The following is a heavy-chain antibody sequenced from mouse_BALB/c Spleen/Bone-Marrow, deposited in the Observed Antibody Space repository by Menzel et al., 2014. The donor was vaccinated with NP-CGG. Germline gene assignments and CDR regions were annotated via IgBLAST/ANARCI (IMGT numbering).Heavy chain of an antibody. CDR1: GFTFSDFY. D-gene: IGHD2-10*02. V-gene: IGHV7-1*02. CDR2: SRNRAKYYTT. Sequence: EVQGVESGGGSVQPGDSLRLSCATSGFTFSDFYMDWVRQPPGKGLEWIATSRNRAKYYTTEYSASVKGRFIVSRDTSQSVLYLQMNALSAEDTAIYYCARDVGYGNYFVYWGQGTLVTVSA. J-gene: IGHJ3*01. CDR3: ARDVGYGNYFVY.